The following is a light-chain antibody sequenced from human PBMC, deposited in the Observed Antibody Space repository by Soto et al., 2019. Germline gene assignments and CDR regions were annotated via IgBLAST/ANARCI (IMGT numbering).Light chain of an antibody. J-gene: IGKJ4*01. V-gene: IGKV4-1*01. CDR2: WAS. Sequence: DIVMTQSPDSLTVSLGERATINCKSSQSLSSRFNNQNYFAWNQQKPGQPPKLLINWASTRESGVPDRFSGSGSGSYFTRTISSLQAEDVATYYCQQYYTAPLTFGGGTKVEIK. CDR1: QSLSSRFNNQNY. CDR3: QQYYTAPLT.